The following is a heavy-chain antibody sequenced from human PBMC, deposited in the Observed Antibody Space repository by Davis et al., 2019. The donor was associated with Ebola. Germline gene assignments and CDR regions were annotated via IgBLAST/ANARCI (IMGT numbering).Heavy chain of an antibody. V-gene: IGHV3-7*01. J-gene: IGHJ4*02. CDR1: GFTLSSYW. CDR2: IKQDGSEK. Sequence: GESLKISCAASGFTLSSYWMSWVRQAPGKGLEWVATIKQDGSEKYYVDSLKGRFTISRDNAWNSLSLQMNSLRAEDTAVYYCARYSSGWSWYFEHWGQGTLVTVSS. CDR3: ARYSSGWSWYFEH. D-gene: IGHD6-19*01.